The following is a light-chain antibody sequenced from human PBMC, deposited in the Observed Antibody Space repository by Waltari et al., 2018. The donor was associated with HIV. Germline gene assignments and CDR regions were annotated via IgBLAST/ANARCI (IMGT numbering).Light chain of an antibody. CDR2: EST. CDR3: GTRDNDLGPVV. CDR1: TSHIEAND. J-gene: IGLJ2*01. Sequence: SVLTQPPSKSAAPGQPVTITCPVHTSHIEANDGSWYQPLPGDAPTLIIYESTKRPSGISDRFSASKADTTATLDIGGLQPGDEAIYYCGTRDNDLGPVVFGEGTWVTVL. V-gene: IGLV1-51*01.